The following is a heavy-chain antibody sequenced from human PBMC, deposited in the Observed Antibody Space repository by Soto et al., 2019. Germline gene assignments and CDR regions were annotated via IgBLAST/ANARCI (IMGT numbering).Heavy chain of an antibody. J-gene: IGHJ6*03. V-gene: IGHV3-15*01. CDR1: GFTFSNAW. CDR2: IKSKTDGGTT. Sequence: GGSLRLSCAASGFTFSNAWMSRVRQAPGKGLEWVGRIKSKTDGGTTDYAAPVKGRFTISRDDSKNTLYLQMNSLKTEDTAVYYCTTRVPATVTLRYYYYYYMDVWGKGTTVTVSS. D-gene: IGHD4-17*01. CDR3: TTRVPATVTLRYYYYYYMDV.